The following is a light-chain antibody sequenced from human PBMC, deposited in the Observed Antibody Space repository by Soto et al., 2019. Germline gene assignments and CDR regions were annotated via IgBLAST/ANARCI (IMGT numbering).Light chain of an antibody. CDR3: QQSYSTPQIT. J-gene: IGKJ3*01. Sequence: DFQMTQSPSSLSASVGDRVTITCRASQDIGTFLNWYQQKPGKPPNLLIYAASNLLSGVSSRFSGSGSGPDFTLTISSLKPDDFATYYCQQSYSTPQITFGPGTKVD. V-gene: IGKV1-39*01. CDR2: AAS. CDR1: QDIGTF.